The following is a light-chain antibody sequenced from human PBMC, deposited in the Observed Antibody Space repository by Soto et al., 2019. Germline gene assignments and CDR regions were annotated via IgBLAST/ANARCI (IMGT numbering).Light chain of an antibody. CDR2: DAS. V-gene: IGKV3-11*01. J-gene: IGKJ2*01. CDR3: QQRSNWPPEYT. Sequence: EIVLPQSTATLSLSPGERATLSCRASQSVSSYLAWYQQKPGQAPRLLIYDASNRATGIPDKFSGSGSGTDFTRTSSSLEPEDFAVYYCQQRSNWPPEYTFGQGTKLEIK. CDR1: QSVSSY.